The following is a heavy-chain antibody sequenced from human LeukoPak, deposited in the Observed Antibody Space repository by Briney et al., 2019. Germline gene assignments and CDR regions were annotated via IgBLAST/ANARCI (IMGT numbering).Heavy chain of an antibody. J-gene: IGHJ4*02. CDR1: GGSFSGYY. V-gene: IGHV4-59*01. Sequence: SETLSLTCAVYGGSFSGYYWSWIRQPPGKGLEWIGYIYYSGSTNYNPSLKSRVTISVDTSKNQFSLKLGSVTAAETAVYYCARGPNDYYDSGGYYYGLDYWGQGTLVTVSS. CDR3: ARGPNDYYDSGGYYYGLDY. D-gene: IGHD3-22*01. CDR2: IYYSGST.